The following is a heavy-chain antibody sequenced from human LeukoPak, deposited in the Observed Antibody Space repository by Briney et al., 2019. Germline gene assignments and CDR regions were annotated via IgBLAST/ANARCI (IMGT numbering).Heavy chain of an antibody. CDR2: IYSGGST. J-gene: IGHJ4*02. CDR3: ARDGIVGATHVYFDY. V-gene: IGHV3-53*01. Sequence: GGSLRLSCAASGFTVSSNYMSWVRQAPGKGLEWVSVIYSGGSTYYADSVKGRFTISRDNSKNTLYLQMNSLRAKDTAVYYCARDGIVGATHVYFDYWGQGTLVTVSS. D-gene: IGHD1-26*01. CDR1: GFTVSSNY.